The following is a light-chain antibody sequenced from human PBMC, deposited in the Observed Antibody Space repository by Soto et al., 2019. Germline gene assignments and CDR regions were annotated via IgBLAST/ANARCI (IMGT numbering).Light chain of an antibody. CDR2: KAS. Sequence: DIQMTQSPSILSASVGDRVTITCRASQGIDRWLAWFQQKPGKAPSLLIYKASSLQSGVPSRFSGSGSEAELTLTISSLQPDDFATYYCQQYHSYPWTFGQGTNVEIK. CDR1: QGIDRW. CDR3: QQYHSYPWT. J-gene: IGKJ1*01. V-gene: IGKV1-5*03.